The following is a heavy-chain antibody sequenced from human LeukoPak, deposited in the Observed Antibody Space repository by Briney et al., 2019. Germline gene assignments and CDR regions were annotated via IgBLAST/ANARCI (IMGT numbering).Heavy chain of an antibody. J-gene: IGHJ4*02. D-gene: IGHD1-26*01. V-gene: IGHV4-61*02. CDR2: IYTSGST. Sequence: PSETLSLTSTDAAGCLSNGGYDGSWILEPGERVVVCVGRIYTSGSTNYNPSLKSRVTISVDTSKNQFSLKLSSVTAADTAVYYCAIRIVGATTDFDYWGQGTLVTVSS. CDR3: AIRIVGATTDFDY. CDR1: AGCLSNGGYD.